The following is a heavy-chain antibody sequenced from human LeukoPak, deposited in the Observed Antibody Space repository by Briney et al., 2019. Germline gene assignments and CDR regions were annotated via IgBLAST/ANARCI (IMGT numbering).Heavy chain of an antibody. V-gene: IGHV3-23*01. CDR3: AKDLIAVAGSFSPDDY. D-gene: IGHD6-19*01. J-gene: IGHJ4*02. Sequence: GGSLRLSCAASGFTFSSYAMSWVRQAPGKGLEWVSAISGSGGSTYYADSVKGRFTISRDNSKNTLYLQMNSLRAEDTTVYYCAKDLIAVAGSFSPDDYWGQGTLVTVPS. CDR1: GFTFSSYA. CDR2: ISGSGGST.